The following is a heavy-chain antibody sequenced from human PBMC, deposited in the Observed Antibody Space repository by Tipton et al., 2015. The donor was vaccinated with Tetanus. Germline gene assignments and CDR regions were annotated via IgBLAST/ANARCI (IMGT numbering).Heavy chain of an antibody. D-gene: IGHD6-19*01. CDR3: ARLVKQWLVPEDY. CDR2: INPYNGNT. J-gene: IGHJ4*02. Sequence: QSGPEVKKPGASVKVSCKTSGYTLVNYGISWVRQAPGQGLEWMAWINPYNGNTNFAQKLRDRVTMTIDTSTNTAYMELRSLTSDDTAVYFCARLVKQWLVPEDYWGQGTLVTVSS. CDR1: GYTLVNYG. V-gene: IGHV1-18*01.